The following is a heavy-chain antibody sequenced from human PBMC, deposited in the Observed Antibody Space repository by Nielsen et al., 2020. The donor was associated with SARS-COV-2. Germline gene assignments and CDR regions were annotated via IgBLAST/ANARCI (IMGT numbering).Heavy chain of an antibody. V-gene: IGHV1-3*01. J-gene: IGHJ6*03. CDR2: INAGNGNT. D-gene: IGHD6-13*01. CDR3: ARGIPEQQLAPYYYYYYMDV. Sequence: WVRQAPGQRLEWMGWINAGNGNTKYSQKFQGRVTITRDTSASTAYMELSSLRSEDTAVYYCARGIPEQQLAPYYYYYYMDVWGKGITVTVSS.